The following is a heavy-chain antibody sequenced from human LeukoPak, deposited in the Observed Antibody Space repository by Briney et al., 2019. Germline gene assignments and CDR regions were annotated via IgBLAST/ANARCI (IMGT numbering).Heavy chain of an antibody. CDR2: ISGSGGST. CDR1: GFTFSRYG. V-gene: IGHV3-23*01. CDR3: ARRAGAYSHPYDY. D-gene: IGHD4/OR15-4a*01. J-gene: IGHJ4*02. Sequence: PGGSLRLSCAASGFTFSRYGMSWVRQAPGKGLEWVSAISGSGGSTYYADSVKGRVTISRDNSKNTLYLQMNSLRAEDTAVYYCARRAGAYSHPYDYWGQGTLVTVSS.